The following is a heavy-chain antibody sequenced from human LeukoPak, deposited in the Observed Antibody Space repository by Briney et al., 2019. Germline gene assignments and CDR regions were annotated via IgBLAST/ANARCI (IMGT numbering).Heavy chain of an antibody. J-gene: IGHJ6*02. CDR2: ISSSGSTI. V-gene: IGHV3-11*01. Sequence: GGSLRLSCAASGFTFSDYYMSWIRQAPGKGLEWVSYISSSGSTIYYADSVKGRFTISRDNAKNSLYLQMSSLRAEDTAVYYCARDERGRLFGVVIMPYGMDVWGQGTTVTVSS. CDR1: GFTFSDYY. CDR3: ARDERGRLFGVVIMPYGMDV. D-gene: IGHD3-3*01.